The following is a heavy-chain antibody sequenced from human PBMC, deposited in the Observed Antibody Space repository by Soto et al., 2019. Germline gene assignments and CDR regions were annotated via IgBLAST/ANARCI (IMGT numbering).Heavy chain of an antibody. Sequence: RGESLKISCKGSGYSFTSYWISWVRQMPGKGLEWMGRIDPSDSYTNYSPSFQGHVTISADKSISTAYLQWSSLKASDTAMYYCARQGCSSTSCYTHYYYGMDVWGQGTTVTVSS. CDR2: IDPSDSYT. V-gene: IGHV5-10-1*01. J-gene: IGHJ6*02. CDR3: ARQGCSSTSCYTHYYYGMDV. CDR1: GYSFTSYW. D-gene: IGHD2-2*02.